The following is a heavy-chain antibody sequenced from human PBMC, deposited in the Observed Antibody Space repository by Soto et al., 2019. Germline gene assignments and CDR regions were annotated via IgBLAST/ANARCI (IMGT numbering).Heavy chain of an antibody. CDR3: AKDRRSLNFFGYSSGWHDNGPGHYYYYYGMDV. CDR1: GFTFSSYA. CDR2: ISGSGGST. D-gene: IGHD6-19*01. Sequence: GGSLRLSCAASGFTFSSYAMSWVRQAPGKGLEWVSAISGSGGSTYYADSVKGRFTISRDNSKNTLYLQMNSLRAEDTAVYYCAKDRRSLNFFGYSSGWHDNGPGHYYYYYGMDVWGQGTTVTVSS. V-gene: IGHV3-23*01. J-gene: IGHJ6*02.